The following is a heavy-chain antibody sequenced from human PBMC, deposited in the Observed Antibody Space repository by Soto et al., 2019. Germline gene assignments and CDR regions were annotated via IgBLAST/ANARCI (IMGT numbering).Heavy chain of an antibody. D-gene: IGHD3-3*01. Sequence: EVQLVESGGGLVQPGGSLRLSCAASGFSITNTWMHLVRLAPGKGLEWVGRVKSKADGGTADYAEPVKGRFTVSRDDSKNTQYLQMNSLKIEDTAVYYCNAYPDFWGGHTPLWGQGTLVTISS. V-gene: IGHV3-15*07. CDR3: NAYPDFWGGHTPL. CDR1: GFSITNTW. CDR2: VKSKADGGTA. J-gene: IGHJ4*02.